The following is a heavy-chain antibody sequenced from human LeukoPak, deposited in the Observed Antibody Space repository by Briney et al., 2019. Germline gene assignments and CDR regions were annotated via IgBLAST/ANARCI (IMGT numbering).Heavy chain of an antibody. V-gene: IGHV4-39*01. CDR1: GGSISSSSYY. CDR3: ARQGEDIVVVPAAIAGVDFDY. D-gene: IGHD2-2*01. J-gene: IGHJ4*02. Sequence: SETLSLTCTVSGGSISSSSYYWGWIRQPPGKGLEWIGSIYYSGSTYYNPSLKSRVTISVDTSKNQFSLKLSSVTAADTAVCYCARQGEDIVVVPAAIAGVDFDYWGQGTLVTVSS. CDR2: IYYSGST.